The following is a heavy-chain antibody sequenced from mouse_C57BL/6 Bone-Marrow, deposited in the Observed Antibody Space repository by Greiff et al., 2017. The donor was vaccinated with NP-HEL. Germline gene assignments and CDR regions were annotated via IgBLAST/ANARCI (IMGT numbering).Heavy chain of an antibody. J-gene: IGHJ1*03. CDR2: ISSGGSYT. Sequence: EVMLVESGGDLVKPGGSLKLSCAASGFTFSSYGTSWVRQTPDKRLEWVATISSGGSYTYYPDSVKGRFTISRDNAKNTLYLQMSSLKSEDTAMYYCARRRYFDVWGTGTTVTVSS. CDR1: GFTFSSYG. V-gene: IGHV5-6*02. CDR3: ARRRYFDV.